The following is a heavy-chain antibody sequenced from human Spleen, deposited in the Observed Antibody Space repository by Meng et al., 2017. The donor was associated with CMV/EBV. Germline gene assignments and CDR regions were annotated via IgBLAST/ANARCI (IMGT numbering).Heavy chain of an antibody. CDR3: TTQTYYYDSYARYNWYDP. V-gene: IGHV3-73*01. CDR2: IRTKTNNFAA. D-gene: IGHD3-22*01. J-gene: IGHJ5*02. CDR1: GFTFSGSA. Sequence: GESLKISCAASGFTFSGSAMHWVRQASGKGLEWVGRIRTKTNNFAATYATSVKGRFTISRDDSKNTAYLQMNSLKTEDTAVYYCTTQTYYYDSYARYNWYDPWGQGTLVTVSS.